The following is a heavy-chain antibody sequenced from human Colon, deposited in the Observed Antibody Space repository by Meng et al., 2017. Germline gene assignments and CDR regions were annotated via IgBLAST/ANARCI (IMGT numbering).Heavy chain of an antibody. D-gene: IGHD4-17*01. CDR2: INTYTGNP. CDR1: GYDFTNYG. CDR3: ATAVTTVPFDY. J-gene: IGHJ4*02. V-gene: IGHV7-4-1*02. Sequence: QGQLVQLVSECKKPGASVKVACKASGYDFTNYGMNWVRQAPGQGLEWIGWINTYTGNPAYAQGFTGRFVFSLDTSVSTAYLQISSLKAEDTAVYYCATAVTTVPFDYWGQGTLVTVSS.